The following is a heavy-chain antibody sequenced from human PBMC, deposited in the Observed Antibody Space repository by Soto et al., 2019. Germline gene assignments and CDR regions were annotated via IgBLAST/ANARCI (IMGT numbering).Heavy chain of an antibody. CDR3: CVVKRLDQYSTSGYWFDP. CDR1: GFTFSHAW. J-gene: IGHJ5*02. Sequence: GGSLRLSCAASGFTFSHAWMSWVRQSPGKGLEWVGRIKSKADGETKDYGAPVRGRFTISRDDAKDTLYLQMNSLRIEDTAVYYCCVVKRLDQYSTSGYWFDPWGPGTLVTVSS. D-gene: IGHD2-15*01. V-gene: IGHV3-15*01. CDR2: IKSKADGETK.